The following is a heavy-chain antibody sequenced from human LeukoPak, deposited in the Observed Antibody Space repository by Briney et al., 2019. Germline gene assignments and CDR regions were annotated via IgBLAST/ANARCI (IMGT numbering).Heavy chain of an antibody. CDR1: GFTFSSYA. J-gene: IGHJ4*02. Sequence: GGSLRLSCAASGFTFSSYAMSWVRQAPGKGLEWVSAISGSGGSTYYADSVKGRFTISRDNSKNTLYLQMNSLRAEDTAIYYCAKDYLGGSFAFDYWGQGTLVTVSS. CDR3: AKDYLGGSFAFDY. V-gene: IGHV3-23*01. CDR2: ISGSGGST. D-gene: IGHD3-16*01.